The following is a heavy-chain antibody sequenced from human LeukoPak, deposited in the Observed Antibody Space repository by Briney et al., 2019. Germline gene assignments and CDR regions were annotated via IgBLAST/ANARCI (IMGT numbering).Heavy chain of an antibody. J-gene: IGHJ4*02. Sequence: SETLSLTCTVSGGSISSGGYYWSWIRQHPGKGLEWIGYIYYSGSTYYNPSLKSRVTISVDTSKNQFSLKLSSVTAADTAVYYRARSGSGRGYFDYWGQGTLVTVSS. CDR1: GGSISSGGYY. V-gene: IGHV4-31*03. CDR3: ARSGSGRGYFDY. D-gene: IGHD3-10*01. CDR2: IYYSGST.